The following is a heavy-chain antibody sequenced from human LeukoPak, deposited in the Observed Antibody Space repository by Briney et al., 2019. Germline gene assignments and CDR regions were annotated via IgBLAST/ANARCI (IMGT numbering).Heavy chain of an antibody. Sequence: AGGSLRLSCAASGFTFSDYYMSWIRQAPGKGLEWVSYISSSGSTTYYADSVKGRSTISRDNAKNSLYLQMSSLRAEDTAVYYCAKDYHRYSYGLDWGQGTLVTFSS. V-gene: IGHV3-11*01. CDR1: GFTFSDYY. D-gene: IGHD5-18*01. J-gene: IGHJ4*02. CDR3: AKDYHRYSYGLD. CDR2: ISSSGSTT.